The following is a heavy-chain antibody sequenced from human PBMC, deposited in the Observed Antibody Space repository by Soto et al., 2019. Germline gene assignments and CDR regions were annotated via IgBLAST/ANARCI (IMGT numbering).Heavy chain of an antibody. Sequence: SVKVSCKASGGTFSSYAISWVLQAPGEGLEWMGGIIPIFGTANYARKFQGRVTITADESTSTAYMELSSLRSEDTAVYYCAIGVRRMNESYYYYMDVWGKGPTVTVS. D-gene: IGHD2-8*01. CDR2: IIPIFGTA. CDR3: AIGVRRMNESYYYYMDV. J-gene: IGHJ6*03. V-gene: IGHV1-69*13. CDR1: GGTFSSYA.